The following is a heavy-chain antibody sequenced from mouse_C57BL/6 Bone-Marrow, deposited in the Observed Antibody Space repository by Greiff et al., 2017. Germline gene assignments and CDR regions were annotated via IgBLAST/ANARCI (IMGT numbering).Heavy chain of an antibody. CDR1: GYTFTDYN. CDR2: INTNNGGT. D-gene: IGHD1-1*01. J-gene: IGHJ4*01. CDR3: ARWYYGSSYAMDY. V-gene: IGHV1-18*01. Sequence: EVQLQQSGPELVKPGASVKIPCEASGYTFTDYNMAWVQQSHGKSLEWIGDINTNNGGTIYNHKFKGKATLTVDKSSSTAYMELRSLTSEDTAVYYCARWYYGSSYAMDYWGQGTSVTVSS.